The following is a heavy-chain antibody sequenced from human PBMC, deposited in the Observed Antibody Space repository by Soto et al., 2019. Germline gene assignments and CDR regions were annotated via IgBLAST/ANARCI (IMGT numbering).Heavy chain of an antibody. D-gene: IGHD1-1*01. V-gene: IGHV4-59*01. CDR3: ARELGTDLDY. Sequence: SETLSLTCTVSGGSISSYYWSWIRQPPGKGLEWIGYIYYSGSTNYNPSLKSRVTISVDTSKNQFSLKLSSVTAADTAVHYCARELGTDLDYWGQGTLVTVSS. J-gene: IGHJ4*02. CDR2: IYYSGST. CDR1: GGSISSYY.